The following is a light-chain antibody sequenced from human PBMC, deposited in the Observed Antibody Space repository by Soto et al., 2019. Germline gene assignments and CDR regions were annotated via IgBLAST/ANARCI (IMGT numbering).Light chain of an antibody. V-gene: IGLV1-40*01. Sequence: QSVLTQPPSVSGAPGQRVTISCTGNSSNLGAGYDVHWYQQLPGAAPKLVIFGNRNRPSGVPERFSGSKSGNTASLTISGLQAEDEADYYCCSYVGSFTGVFGGGTKLTVL. CDR3: CSYVGSFTGV. J-gene: IGLJ2*01. CDR2: GNR. CDR1: SSNLGAGYD.